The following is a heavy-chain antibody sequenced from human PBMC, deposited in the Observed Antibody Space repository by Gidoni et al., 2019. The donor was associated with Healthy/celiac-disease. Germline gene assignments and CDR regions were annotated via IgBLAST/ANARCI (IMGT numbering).Heavy chain of an antibody. CDR3: AKDTTGSITIFGVAPEGGMDV. CDR1: GFTFSSYA. Sequence: EVQLVESGGGLVQPGGSLSLSCAASGFTFSSYAMSWVRQAPGKGLEWVSAISGSGGSTYYADSVKGRFTISRDNSKNTLYLQMNSLRAEDTAVYYCAKDTTGSITIFGVAPEGGMDVWGQGTTVTVSS. V-gene: IGHV3-23*04. D-gene: IGHD3-3*01. J-gene: IGHJ6*02. CDR2: ISGSGGST.